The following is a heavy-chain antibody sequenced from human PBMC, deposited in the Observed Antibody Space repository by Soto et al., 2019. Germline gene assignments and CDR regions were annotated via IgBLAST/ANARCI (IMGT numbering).Heavy chain of an antibody. D-gene: IGHD6-19*01. CDR1: GYTFTSYA. Sequence: QVQLVQSGAEVKKPGASVKVSCKASGYTFTSYAMHWVRQAPGQRLEWMGWINAGNGNTKYSQKFQGRVTITRDTSASTAYMELSGLRSEDTAVYYCARGVAVAGTRFRLSYGMDVWGQGTTVTVSS. J-gene: IGHJ6*02. V-gene: IGHV1-3*01. CDR3: ARGVAVAGTRFRLSYGMDV. CDR2: INAGNGNT.